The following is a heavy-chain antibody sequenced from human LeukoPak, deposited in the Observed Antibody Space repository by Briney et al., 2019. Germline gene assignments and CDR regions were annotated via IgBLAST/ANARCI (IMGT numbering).Heavy chain of an antibody. D-gene: IGHD2-2*01. V-gene: IGHV3-23*01. CDR2: ISGSGGRT. J-gene: IGHJ3*02. CDR1: GFTFSSYA. CDR3: ARDRWGGYCSSTICDAFDI. Sequence: GGSLRLSCAASGFTFSSYAMNWVRQAPGKGLEWVSAISGSGGRTHYADSVKGRFTISRDNSKNTVFLQMNSLRVEDTAVYYCARDRWGGYCSSTICDAFDIWGQGTMVTVS.